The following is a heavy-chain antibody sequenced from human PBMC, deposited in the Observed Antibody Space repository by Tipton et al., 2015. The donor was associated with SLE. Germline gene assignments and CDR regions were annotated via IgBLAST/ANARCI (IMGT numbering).Heavy chain of an antibody. D-gene: IGHD3-16*01. CDR3: ARDLGRLYFDY. J-gene: IGHJ4*02. V-gene: IGHV4-59*01. Sequence: TLSLTCTVSGDSMTGFYWSWIRQPPGKGLEWIGYIYYAGSINYNPSLMGRVTISVDTSKNQFSLRLNSVTAADTAVYYCARDLGRLYFDYWGQGTLVTVSS. CDR2: IYYAGSI. CDR1: GDSMTGFY.